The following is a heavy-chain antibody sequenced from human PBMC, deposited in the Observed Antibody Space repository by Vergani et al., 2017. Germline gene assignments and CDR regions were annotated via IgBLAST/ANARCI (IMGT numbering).Heavy chain of an antibody. CDR2: IGVRDNSI. V-gene: IGHV3-48*01. CDR1: GFTFSAYS. J-gene: IGHJ4*02. Sequence: DVRLVESGGGVVQPGGSLTLSCAASGFTFSAYSMNWVRQTPGKGLEWISYIGVRDNSIYYADSVMGRFTISRDNARNLLFLQMNSLRADDSALYFCVRDPDYSTFDSWGQGTLVTVS. CDR3: VRDPDYSTFDS. D-gene: IGHD4-11*01.